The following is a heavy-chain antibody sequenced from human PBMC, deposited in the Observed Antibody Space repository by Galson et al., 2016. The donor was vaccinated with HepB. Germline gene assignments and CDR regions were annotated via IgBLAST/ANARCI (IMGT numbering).Heavy chain of an antibody. CDR3: ARRHEYCPPVGCSVDY. V-gene: IGHV3-30*03. D-gene: IGHD2/OR15-2a*01. J-gene: IGHJ4*02. CDR1: GFTFSGYG. CDR2: DSMDGRRK. Sequence: SLRLSCAASGFTFSGYGMHGVRQAPGKGLEWVAADSMDGRRKFYADSVKGRFTISRDNSNNMLFLQMSSLTEDDTAVYYCARRHEYCPPVGCSVDYWGQGTLVSVSS.